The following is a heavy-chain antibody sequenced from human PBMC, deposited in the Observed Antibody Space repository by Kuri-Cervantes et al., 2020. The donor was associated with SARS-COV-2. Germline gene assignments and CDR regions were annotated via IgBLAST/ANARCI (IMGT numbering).Heavy chain of an antibody. D-gene: IGHD2-2*01. CDR2: INPNSGGT. Sequence: ASVKVSCKASGYTFTGYYMHWVRQAPGQGLEWMGWINPNSGGTNYAQKFQGWVTMTRDTSISTAYMELSRLRSDDTAVYCCARGRCSSTSCYGYYYYYYGMDVWGQGTTVTVSS. J-gene: IGHJ6*02. V-gene: IGHV1-2*04. CDR3: ARGRCSSTSCYGYYYYYYGMDV. CDR1: GYTFTGYY.